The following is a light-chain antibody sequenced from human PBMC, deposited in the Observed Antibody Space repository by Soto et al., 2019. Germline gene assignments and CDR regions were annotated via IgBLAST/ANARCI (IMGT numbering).Light chain of an antibody. CDR1: VTDVGGFNY. Sequence: QSALTHPPSPSGSPGQPVTMSSTGTVTDVGGFNYYSWYQQHPGKAPTLIIDDASKRPSGVPARFSGSKSGNTASLTVSGLQAEDGADYYCSSYAGSTPYVFGTGTKVTVL. CDR3: SSYAGSTPYV. V-gene: IGLV2-8*01. CDR2: DAS. J-gene: IGLJ1*01.